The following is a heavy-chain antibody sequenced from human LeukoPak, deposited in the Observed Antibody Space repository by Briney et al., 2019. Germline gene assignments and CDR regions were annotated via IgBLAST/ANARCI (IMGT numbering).Heavy chain of an antibody. D-gene: IGHD2-15*01. CDR2: ITWNRDKI. Sequence: GGFLRLSCTVSGFTFDDYAMHWVRHTPGKGLEWVSGITWNRDKIGYGDSVKGRFTISRDNVKNVLYLQMNSLRPEDTALYYCAKDLGSAITSALVLDVWGQGTTVTVSS. V-gene: IGHV3-9*01. CDR3: AKDLGSAITSALVLDV. J-gene: IGHJ6*02. CDR1: GFTFDDYA.